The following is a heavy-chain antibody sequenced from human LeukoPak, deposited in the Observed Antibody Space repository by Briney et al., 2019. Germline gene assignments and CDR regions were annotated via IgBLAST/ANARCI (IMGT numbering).Heavy chain of an antibody. CDR1: GYSFTSYW. CDR2: IYPGDSDT. D-gene: IGHD3-22*01. J-gene: IGHJ4*02. Sequence: GESLKISCKGSGYSFTSYWIGWVRQMPGKGLEWMGIIYPGDSDTRYSPSFQGQVTISADKSISTAYLQWSSLKASDTAMYYCARSGYDSSGYYFDFDYWGQGTLVTVSS. V-gene: IGHV5-51*01. CDR3: ARSGYDSSGYYFDFDY.